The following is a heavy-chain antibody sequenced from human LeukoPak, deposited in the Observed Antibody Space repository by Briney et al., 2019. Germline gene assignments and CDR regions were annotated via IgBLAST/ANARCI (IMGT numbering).Heavy chain of an antibody. D-gene: IGHD2-15*01. Sequence: PSETLSLICTVSGGSISSYYWSWIRQPAGKGLEWIGRIYTSGSTNYNPSLKSRVTMSVDTSKNQFSLKLSSVTAADTAVYYCARDGCSGGSCRYNWFDPWGQGTLVTVSS. V-gene: IGHV4-4*07. CDR2: IYTSGST. CDR1: GGSISSYY. J-gene: IGHJ5*02. CDR3: ARDGCSGGSCRYNWFDP.